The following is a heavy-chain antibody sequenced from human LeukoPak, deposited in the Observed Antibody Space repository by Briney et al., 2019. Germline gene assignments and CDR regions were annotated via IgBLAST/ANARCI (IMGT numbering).Heavy chain of an antibody. CDR1: GGSISSGDYY. V-gene: IGHV4-30-4*01. Sequence: SQRESLTCTVSGGSISSGDYYWSWIRQPPGKGLEWIGYIYCSGSTTYNPSLKSRVTISVDTSKNQFSLKLSSVTAADTAVYYCARGGKAAVRFDLWGRGTLVTVSS. J-gene: IGHJ2*01. CDR2: IYCSGST. CDR3: ARGGKAAVRFDL. D-gene: IGHD2-15*01.